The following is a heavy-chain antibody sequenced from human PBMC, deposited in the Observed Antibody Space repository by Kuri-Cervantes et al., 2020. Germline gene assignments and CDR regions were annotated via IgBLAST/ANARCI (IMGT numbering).Heavy chain of an antibody. D-gene: IGHD3-10*01. CDR3: AGTSMVRGVIRSHYYYYGMDV. CDR2: IYYSGST. Sequence: SQTLSLTCAVSGGSLSSYYWSWIRQPPGKGLGWIGYIYYSGSTNYNPSLKSRVTISVDTSKNQFSLKLSSVTAADTAVYYCAGTSMVRGVIRSHYYYYGMDVWGQGTTVTVSS. J-gene: IGHJ6*02. CDR1: GGSLSSYY. V-gene: IGHV4-59*01.